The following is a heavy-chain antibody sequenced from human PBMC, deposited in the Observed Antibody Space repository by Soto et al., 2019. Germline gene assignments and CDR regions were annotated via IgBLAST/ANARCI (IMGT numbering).Heavy chain of an antibody. CDR3: ARAYCSGGSCYSGSYGMDV. D-gene: IGHD2-15*01. Sequence: SETLSLTCAVYGGSFSGYYWSWIRQPPGKGLEWIGEINHSGSPNYNPSLKSRVTISVDTSKNQFSLKLSSVTAADTAVYYCARAYCSGGSCYSGSYGMDVWGQGTTVTVSS. J-gene: IGHJ6*02. CDR2: INHSGSP. CDR1: GGSFSGYY. V-gene: IGHV4-34*01.